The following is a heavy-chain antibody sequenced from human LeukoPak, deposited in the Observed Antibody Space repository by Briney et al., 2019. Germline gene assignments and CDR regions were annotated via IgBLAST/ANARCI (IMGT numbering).Heavy chain of an antibody. CDR2: ISGSGGST. D-gene: IGHD2-2*01. J-gene: IGHJ4*02. CDR3: AKGYCSSTSCYRGIRLDY. Sequence: GGPLRLSCAASGFTFSSCAMSWVRQAPGKGLEWVSAISGSGGSTYYADSVKGRFTISRDNSKNTLYLQMNSLRAEDTAVYYCAKGYCSSTSCYRGIRLDYWGQGTLVTVSS. V-gene: IGHV3-23*01. CDR1: GFTFSSCA.